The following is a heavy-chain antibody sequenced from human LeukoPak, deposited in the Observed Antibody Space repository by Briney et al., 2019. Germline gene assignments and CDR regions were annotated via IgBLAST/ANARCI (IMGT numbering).Heavy chain of an antibody. D-gene: IGHD2-2*01. CDR2: IYYSGST. CDR3: ARAPYCSSTSCYLLWFDP. CDR1: GGSISSHY. Sequence: PSETLSLTCTVSGGSISSHYWSWIRQPPGKGLEWIGYIYYSGSTNYNPSLKSRVTISVDTSKNQFSLKLSSVTAADTAVYYCARAPYCSSTSCYLLWFDPWGQGTLVTVSS. V-gene: IGHV4-59*11. J-gene: IGHJ5*02.